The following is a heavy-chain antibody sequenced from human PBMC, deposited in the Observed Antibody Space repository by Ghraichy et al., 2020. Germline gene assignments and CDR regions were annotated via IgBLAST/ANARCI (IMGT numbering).Heavy chain of an antibody. D-gene: IGHD6-19*01. V-gene: IGHV4-34*01. Sequence: SETLSLTCAVYGGSFSGYYWSWIRQPPGKGLEWIGEINHSGSTNYNPSLKSRVTISVDTSKNQFSLKLSSVTAADTAVCYCARSSGWYSIYYWGQGTLVTVSS. CDR1: GGSFSGYY. CDR2: INHSGST. CDR3: ARSSGWYSIYY. J-gene: IGHJ4*02.